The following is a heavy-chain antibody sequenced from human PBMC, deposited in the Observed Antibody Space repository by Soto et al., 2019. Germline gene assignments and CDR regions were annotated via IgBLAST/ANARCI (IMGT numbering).Heavy chain of an antibody. J-gene: IGHJ4*02. CDR1: GYIFTAYG. V-gene: IGHV1-18*01. Sequence: QVQLVQSGPEVKMPGASVKVSCKTSGYIFTAYGLAWLRQAPGQRPEWMGWVSTNDDRTNYAQKFQGRVTMTTDRSTTTTSMELGSLRPDDTAVYYCARELNTESSAYYSFAFWGQGTLVTVSS. CDR3: ARELNTESSAYYSFAF. CDR2: VSTNDDRT. D-gene: IGHD3-22*01.